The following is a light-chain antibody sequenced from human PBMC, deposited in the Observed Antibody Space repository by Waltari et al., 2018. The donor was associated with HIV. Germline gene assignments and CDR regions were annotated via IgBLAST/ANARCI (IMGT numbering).Light chain of an antibody. CDR2: DVT. V-gene: IGLV2-11*01. CDR3: CSYAGSYTLV. CDR1: SRDVGGYKY. Sequence: QSALTQPRSVSGSPGQSVTISCTGTSRDVGGYKYVSWYHQHPAKAPKLRIYDVTNLPSGVPDRFSGSKSVNTASLTISGLEAEDEADYYCCSYAGSYTLVFGGGTKLTVL. J-gene: IGLJ3*02.